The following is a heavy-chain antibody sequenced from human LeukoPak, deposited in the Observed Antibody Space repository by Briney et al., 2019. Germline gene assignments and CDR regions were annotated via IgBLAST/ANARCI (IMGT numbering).Heavy chain of an antibody. CDR3: LQYNSENT. V-gene: IGHV3-7*01. Sequence: GGSLRLSCVASGLTFSNSWMTWVRQAPGKGLEWVANIKKDGSETYYVDSVRGRFTVSRDNDKNSLYLEMNSLRDEDTAVYCCLQYNSENTWGQGTLVTVSS. J-gene: IGHJ5*02. CDR1: GLTFSNSW. CDR2: IKKDGSET. D-gene: IGHD1-14*01.